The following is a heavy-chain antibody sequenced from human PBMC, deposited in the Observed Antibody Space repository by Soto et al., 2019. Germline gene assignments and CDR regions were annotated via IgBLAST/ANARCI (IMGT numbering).Heavy chain of an antibody. Sequence: SETLSLTCTVSGGSISTTSYYWGWIRQPPGRRLEWIGSIYYSGSDYSNPSLKSRGTISVDTTKNQFSLKLNSVTAADTAVYYCGRLIRGWSAFYIDSWGQGTLVTVSS. CDR1: GGSISTTSYY. D-gene: IGHD3-10*01. J-gene: IGHJ4*02. V-gene: IGHV4-39*01. CDR3: GRLIRGWSAFYIDS. CDR2: IYYSGSD.